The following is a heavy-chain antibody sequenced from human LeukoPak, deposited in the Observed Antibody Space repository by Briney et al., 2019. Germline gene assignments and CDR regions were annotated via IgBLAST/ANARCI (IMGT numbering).Heavy chain of an antibody. CDR1: GFPFKSFA. CDR3: ARDRGRRYCNSTYCPYYMDV. D-gene: IGHD2/OR15-2a*01. J-gene: IGHJ6*04. CDR2: IEHDGSET. V-gene: IGHV3-7*01. Sequence: GESLKISCEGSGFPFKSFAMTWVRQVPGKGLEWVANIEHDGSETYHVDSVKGRFTISRDNARNLLYLQMNFLRAGDTAVYYCARDRGRRYCNSTYCPYYMDVWGKGTTVTVSS.